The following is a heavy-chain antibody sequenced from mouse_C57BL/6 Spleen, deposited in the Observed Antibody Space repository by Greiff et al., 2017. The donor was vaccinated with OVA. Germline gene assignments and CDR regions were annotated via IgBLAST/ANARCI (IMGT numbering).Heavy chain of an antibody. V-gene: IGHV1-55*01. CDR3: ARFPHYYGSSYWYFDV. D-gene: IGHD1-1*01. CDR2: IYPGSGST. J-gene: IGHJ1*03. CDR1: GYTFTSYW. Sequence: VQLQQPGAELVKPGASVKMSCKASGYTFTSYWITWVKQRPGQGLEWIGDIYPGSGSTNYNEKFKSKATLTVDTSSSTAYMQLSILTSEDSAVYYCARFPHYYGSSYWYFDVWGTGTTVTVSS.